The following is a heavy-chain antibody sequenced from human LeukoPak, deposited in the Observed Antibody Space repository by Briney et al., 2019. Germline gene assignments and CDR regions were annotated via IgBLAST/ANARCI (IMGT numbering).Heavy chain of an antibody. V-gene: IGHV1-24*01. Sequence: ASVKVSCKVSGYTLTELSMHWVRQAPGKGLEWMGGFDPEDGETIYAQKFQGRVTMTEDTSTDTAYMELSSLRSEDTAVYYCATRWYYYGSGSPGLTFDIWGQGTMVTVSS. D-gene: IGHD3-10*01. CDR1: GYTLTELS. CDR2: FDPEDGET. J-gene: IGHJ3*02. CDR3: ATRWYYYGSGSPGLTFDI.